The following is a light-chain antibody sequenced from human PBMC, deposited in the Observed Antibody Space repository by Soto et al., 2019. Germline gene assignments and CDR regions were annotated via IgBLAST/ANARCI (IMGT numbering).Light chain of an antibody. V-gene: IGKV4-1*01. CDR3: QQYRSTTPFT. CDR2: RAS. Sequence: IVMTKSPDSLAVPLGERATISCKSSQSLLFSLSNKTFLAWYQQKPGQPHKLLIYRASTRASVVTDRLSGGGSGTAFTRTISSLQAEDAAVSDCQQYRSTTPFTFGQGTRLEIK. J-gene: IGKJ2*01. CDR1: QSLLFSLSNKTF.